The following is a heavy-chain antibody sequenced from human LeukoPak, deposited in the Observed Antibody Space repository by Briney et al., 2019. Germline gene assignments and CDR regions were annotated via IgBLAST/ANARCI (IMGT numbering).Heavy chain of an antibody. CDR1: GFIFNDYA. Sequence: GRSLRLSCAASGFIFNDYAMHWVRQAPGKEPIWVTRTSRDGRETVYADSVKGRFTVSRDNAKNTLYLQMTSLRVEDTAVYYCVAYEWNALDYWGQGTLVTVSS. CDR2: TSRDGRET. J-gene: IGHJ4*02. V-gene: IGHV3-74*01. CDR3: VAYEWNALDY. D-gene: IGHD1-20*01.